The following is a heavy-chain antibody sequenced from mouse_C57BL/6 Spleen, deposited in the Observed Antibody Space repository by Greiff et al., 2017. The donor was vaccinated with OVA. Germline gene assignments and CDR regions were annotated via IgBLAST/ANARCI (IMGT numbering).Heavy chain of an antibody. J-gene: IGHJ2*01. CDR1: GYTFTSYW. V-gene: IGHV1-64*01. CDR2: IHPNSGST. D-gene: IGHD3-3*01. CDR3: AREGPGGYFDY. Sequence: QVQLQQPGAELVKPGASVKLSCKASGYTFTSYWMHWVKQRPGQGLEWIGMIHPNSGSTNYNEKFKSKATLTVDKSSSTAYMQLSSLTSEDSAVDYCAREGPGGYFDYWGQGTTLTVSS.